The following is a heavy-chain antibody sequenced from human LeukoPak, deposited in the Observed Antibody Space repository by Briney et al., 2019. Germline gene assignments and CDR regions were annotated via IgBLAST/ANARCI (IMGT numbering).Heavy chain of an antibody. CDR3: ARGGKTRFVY. D-gene: IGHD1-26*01. CDR2: IKEDGSEK. CDR1: GFTFSNFW. J-gene: IGHJ4*02. Sequence: GGSLRLSCAASGFTFSNFWMSWVRQAPGKGLEWVASIKEDGSEKYYVDSVKGRFTISRDNAEKSLYLQMNSLRGEDTAIYYCARGGKTRFVYWGQGTLVTVSS. V-gene: IGHV3-7*03.